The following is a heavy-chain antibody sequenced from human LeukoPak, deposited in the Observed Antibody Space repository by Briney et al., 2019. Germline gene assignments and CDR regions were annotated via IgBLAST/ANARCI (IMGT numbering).Heavy chain of an antibody. CDR1: GDSVSSNSAA. J-gene: IGHJ6*02. CDR3: VGGGTSVAGMDV. Sequence: SQTLSLTCVISGDSVSSNSAAWNWIRQSPSRGLEWLGRTYYRSEWFHDYAVSVKSRMIINPDTSKNQFSLQLNSVTPEDTAIYYCVGGGTSVAGMDVWGQGTTVTVPS. D-gene: IGHD1-1*01. V-gene: IGHV6-1*01. CDR2: TYYRSEWFH.